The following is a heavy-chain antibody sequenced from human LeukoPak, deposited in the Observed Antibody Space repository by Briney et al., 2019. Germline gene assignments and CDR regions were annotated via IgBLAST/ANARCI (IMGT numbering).Heavy chain of an antibody. CDR3: ARAGLRIAVAGTLRYNWFDP. Sequence: ASVKVSCKASGYTFTGYYMHWVRQAPGQGLEWMGWINPNSGGTNYAQKFQGRVTMTRDTSISTAYMELSSLRSEDTAVYYCARAGLRIAVAGTLRYNWFDPWGQGTLVTVSS. CDR1: GYTFTGYY. D-gene: IGHD6-19*01. V-gene: IGHV1-2*02. J-gene: IGHJ5*02. CDR2: INPNSGGT.